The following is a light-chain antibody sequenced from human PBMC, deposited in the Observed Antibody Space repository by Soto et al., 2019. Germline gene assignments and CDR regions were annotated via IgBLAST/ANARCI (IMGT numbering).Light chain of an antibody. J-gene: IGKJ1*01. V-gene: IGKV1-39*01. Sequence: DIQMTQSPSSLSASVGDRVTITCRASQSISSFLNWYQQKPGKAPKLLIYAASSLQSGVPSRFSGSASGTDFTLTISSLQSEDFAVYYCQQYNNWPRTFGQGTKVDIK. CDR2: AAS. CDR1: QSISSF. CDR3: QQYNNWPRT.